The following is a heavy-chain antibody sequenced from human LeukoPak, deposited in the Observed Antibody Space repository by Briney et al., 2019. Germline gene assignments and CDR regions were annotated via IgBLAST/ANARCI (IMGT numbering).Heavy chain of an antibody. V-gene: IGHV3-49*04. J-gene: IGHJ4*02. D-gene: IGHD2-15*01. Sequence: GGSLRLSCTASGFSFGDYTVTWVRQAPGKGLEWVGFIRSEAYGGATEYAASLKGRVTISRDDSKNIAYLQMNNLQAGDTGFYYCTFYVSGGPYYEWAHWGPGTLVAVSS. CDR3: TFYVSGGPYYEWAH. CDR1: GFSFGDYT. CDR2: IRSEAYGGAT.